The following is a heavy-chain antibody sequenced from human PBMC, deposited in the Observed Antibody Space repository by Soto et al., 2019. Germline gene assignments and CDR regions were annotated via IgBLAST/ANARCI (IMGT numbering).Heavy chain of an antibody. J-gene: IGHJ4*02. V-gene: IGHV3-30*18. CDR1: GFTFSSYG. CDR2: ISYDGSNK. Sequence: QVQLVESGGGVVQPGRSLRLSCAASGFTFSSYGMHWVRQAPGKGLEWVAVISYDGSNKYYADSVKGRFTISRDNSKNTLYLQMNSLRAEDTAVYYCAKLGGNSLGFDYYYDSSGDFDYWGQGTLVTVSS. D-gene: IGHD3-22*01. CDR3: AKLGGNSLGFDYYYDSSGDFDY.